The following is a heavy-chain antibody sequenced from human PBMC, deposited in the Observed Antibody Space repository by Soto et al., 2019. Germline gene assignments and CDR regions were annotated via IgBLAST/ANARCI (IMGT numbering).Heavy chain of an antibody. D-gene: IGHD2-2*01. J-gene: IGHJ6*02. CDR2: IKSKTDGGTT. CDR3: TTDPQYQLLDYYYYGMDV. V-gene: IGHV3-15*07. CDR1: GFTFSNAW. Sequence: PGGSLRLSCAASGFTFSNAWMNWVRQAPGKGLEWVGRIKSKTDGGTTDYAAPVKGRFTISRDDSKNTLYLQMNSLKTEDTAVYYCTTDPQYQLLDYYYYGMDVWGQGTTVTVSS.